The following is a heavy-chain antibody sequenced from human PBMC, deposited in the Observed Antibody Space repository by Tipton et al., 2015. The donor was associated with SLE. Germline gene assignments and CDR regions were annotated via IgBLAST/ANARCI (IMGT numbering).Heavy chain of an antibody. CDR2: IIPIFGTA. Sequence: QSGPEVKKPGSSVKVSCKASGGTFSSYVISWVRQAPGQGLEWMGGIIPIFGTANYAQKFQGRVTITTDESTSTAYMELSSLRSEDTAVYYCARDTDSFSGSFPSDTFDIWGQGTMVTVSS. J-gene: IGHJ3*02. CDR3: ARDTDSFSGSFPSDTFDI. CDR1: GGTFSSYV. D-gene: IGHD1-26*01. V-gene: IGHV1-69*05.